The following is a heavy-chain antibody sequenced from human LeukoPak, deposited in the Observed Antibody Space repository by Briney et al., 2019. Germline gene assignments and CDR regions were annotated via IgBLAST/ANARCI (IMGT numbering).Heavy chain of an antibody. J-gene: IGHJ5*02. V-gene: IGHV1-58*01. CDR1: GFTFTSSA. CDR3: AAVGASGWFDP. D-gene: IGHD3-10*01. Sequence: ASVKVSCKASGFTFTSSAVQWVRQARGQRLEWIGWIVVGSGNTNYAQKFQERVTITMDMSTSTAYMELSSLRSEDTAVYYCAAVGASGWFDPWGQGTLVTVSS. CDR2: IVVGSGNT.